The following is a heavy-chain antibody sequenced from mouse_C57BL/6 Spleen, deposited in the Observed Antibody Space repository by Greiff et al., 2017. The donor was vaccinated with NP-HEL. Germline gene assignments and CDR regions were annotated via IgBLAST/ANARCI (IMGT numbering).Heavy chain of an antibody. V-gene: IGHV1-59*01. CDR3: ARSGNYSNGDY. D-gene: IGHD2-5*01. CDR2: IDPSDSYT. Sequence: VQLQQPGAELVRPGTSVKLSCKASGYTFTSYWMHWVKQRPGQGLEWIGVIDPSDSYTNYNQKFKGKATLTVDTSSSTAYMQLSSLTSEDSAVYYCARSGNYSNGDYWGKGTTLTVSS. J-gene: IGHJ2*01. CDR1: GYTFTSYW.